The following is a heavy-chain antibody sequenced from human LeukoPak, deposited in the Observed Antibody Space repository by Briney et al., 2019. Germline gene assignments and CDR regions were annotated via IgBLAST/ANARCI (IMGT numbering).Heavy chain of an antibody. D-gene: IGHD1-26*01. J-gene: IGHJ4*02. Sequence: SETLSLTCTVSGGSISSYYWIWIRQPPGKGLEWIGYINYSGSTNYSPSLKSRATISVDTSKNQFSLKLSSVTAADTAVYYCARDRGSGSYYIGVYDYWGQGTQVTVAS. CDR2: INYSGST. CDR1: GGSISSYY. CDR3: ARDRGSGSYYIGVYDY. V-gene: IGHV4-59*01.